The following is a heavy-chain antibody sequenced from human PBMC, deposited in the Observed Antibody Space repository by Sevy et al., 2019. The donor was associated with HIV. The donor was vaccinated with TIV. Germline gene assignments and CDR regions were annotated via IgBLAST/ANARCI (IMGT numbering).Heavy chain of an antibody. J-gene: IGHJ6*03. D-gene: IGHD2-15*01. CDR2: IRNRPNSYTT. Sequence: GGSLRLSCAASGFTFSDHYVDWVRQTPGKGLEWVGRIRNRPNSYTTEYAASVKGRFTILRDDSRNSVYLQMNSLKTQDSAVYYCVRGPNCGVGGCQQISPYCLDVWGKGATVTVSS. CDR3: VRGPNCGVGGCQQISPYCLDV. CDR1: GFTFSDHY. V-gene: IGHV3-72*01.